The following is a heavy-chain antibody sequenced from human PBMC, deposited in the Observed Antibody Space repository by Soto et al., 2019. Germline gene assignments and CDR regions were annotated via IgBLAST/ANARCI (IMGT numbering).Heavy chain of an antibody. Sequence: QVQLVQSGAEVKKPGSSVKVSYKASGGTFSTKYAISWVRQAPGEGLEWMGGITPSFGTRDYAQKFQDRLTITADASTSIVYMELTSLRSQDTAVYYCATSPGFGGYYVVWGQGTLFTVSS. V-gene: IGHV1-69*01. CDR2: ITPSFGTR. J-gene: IGHJ4*02. CDR3: ATSPGFGGYYVV. CDR1: GGTFSTKYA. D-gene: IGHD3-10*02.